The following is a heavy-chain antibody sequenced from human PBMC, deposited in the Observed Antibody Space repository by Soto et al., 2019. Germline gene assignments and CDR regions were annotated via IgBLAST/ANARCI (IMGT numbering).Heavy chain of an antibody. V-gene: IGHV4-61*01. D-gene: IGHD4-17*01. CDR1: GGSVSSGNYF. CDR3: AILTKPTAVTTAFRGGYGLDV. Sequence: QVQLQESGPGLVKPSETLSLTCTVSGGSVSSGNYFWSWIRQPPGKGLEWIGYIHSSGSTNYNPSLKSRGTISVDTSRNQFSLKLTSVTAADTAVYYCAILTKPTAVTTAFRGGYGLDVWGQGTTVTVSS. CDR2: IHSSGST. J-gene: IGHJ6*02.